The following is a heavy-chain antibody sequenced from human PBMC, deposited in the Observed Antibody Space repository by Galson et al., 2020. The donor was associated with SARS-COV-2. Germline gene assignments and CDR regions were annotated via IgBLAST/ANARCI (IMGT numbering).Heavy chain of an antibody. V-gene: IGHV1-24*01. CDR3: ATAPMVRGPDWFDP. J-gene: IGHJ5*02. Sequence: ASVKVSCKVSGYTLTELSMHWVRPAPGKGLEWMGGFDPKDGETNYAQKFQGRVTMTEDTSTDTAYMELSSLRSEDTAVYYCATAPMVRGPDWFDPWGQGTLVTVSS. CDR2: FDPKDGET. CDR1: GYTLTELS. D-gene: IGHD3-10*01.